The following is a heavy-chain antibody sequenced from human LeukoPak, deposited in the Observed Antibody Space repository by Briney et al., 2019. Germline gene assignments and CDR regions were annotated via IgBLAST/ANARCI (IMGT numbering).Heavy chain of an antibody. J-gene: IGHJ5*02. CDR3: ARAGAPYYYDSSGYPQSNWFDP. D-gene: IGHD3-22*01. V-gene: IGHV3-30-3*01. CDR1: GFTFSSYA. CDR2: ISYDGSNK. Sequence: PGGSLRLSCAASGFTFSSYAMHWVRQAPGKGLEWVAVISYDGSNKYYADSVKGRFTISRDNSKNTLYLQMNSLRAEDTAVYYCARAGAPYYYDSSGYPQSNWFDPWGQGTLVTVSS.